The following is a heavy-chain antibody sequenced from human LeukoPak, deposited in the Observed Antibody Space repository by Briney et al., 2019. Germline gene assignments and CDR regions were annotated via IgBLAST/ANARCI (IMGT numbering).Heavy chain of an antibody. D-gene: IGHD3-3*01. CDR3: ARDGMGYDFWSGYYLNWFDP. CDR1: GFTFSSYG. CDR2: ISYDGSNK. V-gene: IGHV3-30*03. Sequence: PGGSLRLSCAASGFTFSSYGMHWVRQAPGKGLEWVAVISYDGSNKYYADSVMGRFTISRDNSKNTLYLQMNSLRAEDTAVYYCARDGMGYDFWSGYYLNWFDPWGQGTLVTVSS. J-gene: IGHJ5*02.